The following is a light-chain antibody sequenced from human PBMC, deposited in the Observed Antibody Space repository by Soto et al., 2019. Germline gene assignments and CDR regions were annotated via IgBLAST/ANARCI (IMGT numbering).Light chain of an antibody. CDR2: DVN. Sequence: QSALTQPRSVSGSPGQSVTISCTGTSSDVGGYDYVSWYQQHPGKAPKLMIYDVNTRPSGVPDRFSGSKSGSTASLTISGLQAEDAADYYCSSYAGSSTWVFGGGTKLTVL. CDR1: SSDVGGYDY. J-gene: IGLJ3*02. CDR3: SSYAGSSTWV. V-gene: IGLV2-11*01.